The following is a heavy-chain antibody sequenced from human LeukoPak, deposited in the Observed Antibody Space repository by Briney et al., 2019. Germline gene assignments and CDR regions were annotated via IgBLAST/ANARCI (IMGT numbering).Heavy chain of an antibody. CDR3: ARGAPYYYGSGSYTRYFQH. D-gene: IGHD3-10*01. Sequence: SEILSLTCAVYGGSFSGYYWSWIRQPPGKGLEWIGEINHSGSTNYNPSLKSRVTISVDTSKNQFSLKLSSVTAADTAVYYCARGAPYYYGSGSYTRYFQHWGQGTLVTVSS. CDR1: GGSFSGYY. J-gene: IGHJ1*01. CDR2: INHSGST. V-gene: IGHV4-34*01.